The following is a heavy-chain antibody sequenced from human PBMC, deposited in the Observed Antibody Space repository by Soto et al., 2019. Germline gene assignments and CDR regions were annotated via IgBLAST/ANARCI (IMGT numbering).Heavy chain of an antibody. V-gene: IGHV3-48*01. D-gene: IGHD3-9*01. Sequence: EVQLVESGGGLVQPGGSLRLSCAASGFTFSSYSMNWVRQAPGKGLEWVSYISSSSSTIYYADSVKGRFTISRDNAKNSLYLHMNSLRAEDTAVYYCARSATYYDILTDDYYYYYMDVWGKGTTVTVSS. CDR1: GFTFSSYS. CDR3: ARSATYYDILTDDYYYYYMDV. J-gene: IGHJ6*03. CDR2: ISSSSSTI.